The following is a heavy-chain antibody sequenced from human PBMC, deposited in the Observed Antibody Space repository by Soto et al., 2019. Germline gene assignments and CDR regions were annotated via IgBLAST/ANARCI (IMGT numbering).Heavy chain of an antibody. J-gene: IGHJ4*02. CDR1: GGSISSSNW. CDR2: IYHSGST. V-gene: IGHV4-4*02. Sequence: SETLSLTCAVSGGSISSSNWWSWVRPPPGKGLEWIGEIYHSGSTNYNPSLKSRVTISVDKSKNQFSLKLSSVTAADTAVYYCALRGNSGAYEMATTKFDYWGQGTLVTVSS. D-gene: IGHD5-12*01. CDR3: ALRGNSGAYEMATTKFDY.